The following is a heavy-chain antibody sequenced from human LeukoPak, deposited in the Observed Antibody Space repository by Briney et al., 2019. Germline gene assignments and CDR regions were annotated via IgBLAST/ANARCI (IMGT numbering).Heavy chain of an antibody. J-gene: IGHJ3*02. D-gene: IGHD6-13*01. CDR1: GFTFSSYG. CDR3: AKEQQGRTFDI. Sequence: PGGSLRLSCAASGFTFSSYGMHWVRQAPGKGLEWVAVISYDGSNKYYADSVKGRFTISRDNSKNTLYLQMNSLRAEDTAVYYCAKEQQGRTFDIWGQGTMVTVSS. V-gene: IGHV3-30*18. CDR2: ISYDGSNK.